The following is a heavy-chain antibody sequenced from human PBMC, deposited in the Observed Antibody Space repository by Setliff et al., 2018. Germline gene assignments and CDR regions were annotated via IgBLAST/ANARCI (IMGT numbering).Heavy chain of an antibody. J-gene: IGHJ4*02. V-gene: IGHV4-30-2*01. CDR1: GGSINSLGYS. D-gene: IGHD5-18*01. CDR2: IYHTGST. CDR3: ARSYSYGYPDY. Sequence: PSETLSLTCTVSGGSINSLGYSWSWIRQPPGKGLVWIGYIYHTGSTYYNPSLKSRVTISVDKSKSHFSLKLSSVSAADTAMYYCARSYSYGYPDYWGQGTLVTVSS.